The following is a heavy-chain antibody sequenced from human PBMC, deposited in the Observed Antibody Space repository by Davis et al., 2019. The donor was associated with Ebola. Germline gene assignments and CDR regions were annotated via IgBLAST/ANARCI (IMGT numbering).Heavy chain of an antibody. CDR1: GGSFSGYY. Sequence: SETLSLTCAVYGGSFSGYYWNWIRQPPGKGLEWIGEIDHSGVGEINHGGSTNYNPSLKSRVTISLDTSKNQFSLKLSSVTAADTAVYYCARHLWGGDYGRWGQGTLVTVSS. V-gene: IGHV4-34*01. D-gene: IGHD4-17*01. CDR3: ARHLWGGDYGR. CDR2: INHGGST. J-gene: IGHJ4*02.